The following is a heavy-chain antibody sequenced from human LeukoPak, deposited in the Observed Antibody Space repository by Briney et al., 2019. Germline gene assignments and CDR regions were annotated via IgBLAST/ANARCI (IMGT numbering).Heavy chain of an antibody. Sequence: ASVKVSCKASGYTFPGHYMHWVRQAPGQGLEWMGRINPNSGGTNYAQKLQGRVTITRDTSISTDYMELSSLRSDDTAVYYCARDREVGSTDDAFDIWGQGTMVTVSS. V-gene: IGHV1-2*06. CDR1: GYTFPGHY. J-gene: IGHJ3*02. CDR3: ARDREVGSTDDAFDI. D-gene: IGHD1-26*01. CDR2: INPNSGGT.